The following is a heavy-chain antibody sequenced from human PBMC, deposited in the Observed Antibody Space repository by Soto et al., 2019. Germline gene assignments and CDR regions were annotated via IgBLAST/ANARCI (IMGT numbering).Heavy chain of an antibody. CDR2: IIPIFGTA. D-gene: IGHD6-13*01. Sequence: SVEVSCKXSGGTFSSYAISWVRQAPGQGLEWMGGIIPIFGTANYAQKFQGRVTITADESTSTAYMELSSLRSEDTAVYYCARDRPYSSSWYGDYWGQGTLVTVSS. J-gene: IGHJ4*02. V-gene: IGHV1-69*13. CDR1: GGTFSSYA. CDR3: ARDRPYSSSWYGDY.